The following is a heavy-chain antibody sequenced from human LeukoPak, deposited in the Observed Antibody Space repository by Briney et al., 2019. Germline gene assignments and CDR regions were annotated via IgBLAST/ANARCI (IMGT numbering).Heavy chain of an antibody. CDR3: ARDVRGYGRFGESPPYFDY. CDR2: IYYSGST. V-gene: IGHV4-39*07. J-gene: IGHJ4*02. D-gene: IGHD3-10*01. CDR1: GGSISSSSYY. Sequence: SETLSLTCTVSGGSISSSSYYWGWIRQPPGKGQEWIGSIYYSGSTYYNPSLKSRVTISVDTSKNQFSLKLSSVTAADTAAYYCARDVRGYGRFGESPPYFDYWGQGTLVTVSS.